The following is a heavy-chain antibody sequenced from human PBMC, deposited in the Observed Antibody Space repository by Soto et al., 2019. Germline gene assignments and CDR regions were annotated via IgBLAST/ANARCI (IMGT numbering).Heavy chain of an antibody. CDR1: GFTFSSYA. CDR2: ISNSGSST. CDR3: AKDLELREDYDFWSGSPFDD. V-gene: IGHV3-23*01. Sequence: GGSLRLSCAASGFTFSSYAMSWVRQAPGKGLEWVSTISNSGSSTFYADSVKGRFTISRDLSRNTLYLQMNSLRAEDTAVYYCAKDLELREDYDFWSGSPFDDWGQGTLVTVSS. D-gene: IGHD3-3*01. J-gene: IGHJ4*02.